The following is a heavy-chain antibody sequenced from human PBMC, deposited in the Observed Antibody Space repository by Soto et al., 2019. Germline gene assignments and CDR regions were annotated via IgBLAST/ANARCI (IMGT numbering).Heavy chain of an antibody. CDR1: GFTFSSYG. D-gene: IGHD6-25*01. CDR3: ARDAADV. Sequence: RLSCAASGFTFSSYGMHWVRQAPGKGLEWVAAIWYDGSNKYYADSVKGRFTISRDNSKNTLYLQMNSLRAEDTAVYYCARDAADVWGQGTTVTVSS. J-gene: IGHJ6*02. CDR2: IWYDGSNK. V-gene: IGHV3-33*01.